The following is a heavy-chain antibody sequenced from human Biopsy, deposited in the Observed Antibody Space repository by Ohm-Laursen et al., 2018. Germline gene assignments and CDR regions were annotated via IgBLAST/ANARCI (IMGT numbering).Heavy chain of an antibody. J-gene: IGHJ4*02. V-gene: IGHV1-18*01. CDR1: GYTFGNYG. CDR2: ISVYNGNT. D-gene: IGHD1-26*01. Sequence: GASVKVSCKASGYTFGNYGISWARQAPGQGLERMGWISVYNGNTDYPHKFQGRVTLTTDTSTSTAYMELRSLTSADTAIYYCARDVVGRGASFFDFWGQGTSVTVSS. CDR3: ARDVVGRGASFFDF.